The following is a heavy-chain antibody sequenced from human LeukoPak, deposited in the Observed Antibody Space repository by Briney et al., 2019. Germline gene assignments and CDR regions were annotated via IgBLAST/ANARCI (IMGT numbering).Heavy chain of an antibody. CDR3: ATEPIFGVVTVYYYYYMDV. CDR1: GGTFSSYA. D-gene: IGHD3-3*01. Sequence: ASVKVSCKASGGTFSSYAISWVRQAPGQGLEWMGGIIPIFGTANYAQKFQGRVTITADESTSTAYMELSSLRSEDTAVYYCATEPIFGVVTVYYYYYMDVWGKGTTVTVSS. CDR2: IIPIFGTA. V-gene: IGHV1-69*13. J-gene: IGHJ6*03.